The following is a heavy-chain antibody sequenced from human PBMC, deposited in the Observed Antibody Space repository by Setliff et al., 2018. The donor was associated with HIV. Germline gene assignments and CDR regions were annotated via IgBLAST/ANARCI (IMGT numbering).Heavy chain of an antibody. CDR1: GYTFTGYY. V-gene: IGHV1-2*02. CDR2: INPNSGGT. Sequence: ASVKVSCKASGYTFTGYYMHWVRQAPGQGLEWMGWINPNSGGTNYAQKLQGRVTMTRDTSISTAYMELSRLRSDDTAVYYCARGGWDRWWFDPWGQGTLVTVSS. D-gene: IGHD1-26*01. J-gene: IGHJ5*02. CDR3: ARGGWDRWWFDP.